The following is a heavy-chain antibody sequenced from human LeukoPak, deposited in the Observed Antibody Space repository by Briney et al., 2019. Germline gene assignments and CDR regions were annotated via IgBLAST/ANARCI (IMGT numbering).Heavy chain of an antibody. J-gene: IGHJ5*02. D-gene: IGHD2-21*02. CDR2: LAYGGRT. CDR3: ARHTLVTSISTFNWLDP. Sequence: SETLSLTCSVSGGSISRGDNHWGWIRQPPGKGLEWIGSLAYGGRTLYSPSLRRRVTMSVDTSKNQFPLRLNSVTAADTAIYYCARHTLVTSISTFNWLDPWGQGTLVTVSS. V-gene: IGHV4-39*01. CDR1: GGSISRGDNH.